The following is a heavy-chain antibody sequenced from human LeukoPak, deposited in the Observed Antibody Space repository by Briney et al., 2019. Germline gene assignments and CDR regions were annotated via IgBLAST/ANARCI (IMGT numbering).Heavy chain of an antibody. Sequence: SETLSLTCADYGGSFSGYYWSWIRQPPGKGLEWIGEINHSGSTNYNPSLKSRVTISVDTSKNQFSLKLSSVTAADTAVYYCARSGGSRVYYYYYYMDVWGKGTTVTVSS. CDR1: GGSFSGYY. CDR3: ARSGGSRVYYYYYYMDV. D-gene: IGHD1-26*01. J-gene: IGHJ6*03. V-gene: IGHV4-34*01. CDR2: INHSGST.